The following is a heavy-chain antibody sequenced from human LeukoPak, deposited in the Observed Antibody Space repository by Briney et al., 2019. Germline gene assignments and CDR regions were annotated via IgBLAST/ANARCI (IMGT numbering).Heavy chain of an antibody. D-gene: IGHD6-13*01. CDR1: GYSFTSYW. Sequence: GESLKISCKGSGYSFTSYWIGWVRQMPGKGLEWMGIIYPGDSDTRYSPSFQGQVTISADKSISTAYLQWSSLKASDTAMYYCARLLISWPQQLVRGGAFDIWGQGTMVTVSS. CDR2: IYPGDSDT. CDR3: ARLLISWPQQLVRGGAFDI. J-gene: IGHJ3*02. V-gene: IGHV5-51*01.